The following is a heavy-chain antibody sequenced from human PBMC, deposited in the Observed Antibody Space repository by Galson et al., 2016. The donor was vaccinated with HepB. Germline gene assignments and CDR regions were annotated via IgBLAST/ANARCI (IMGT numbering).Heavy chain of an antibody. CDR1: GYTFTSYY. Sequence: SVKVSCKASGYTFTSYYMHWVRQAPGQGLEWMGIIKPRGGSTSYAQKFQGRVTMTRDTSTSTVYMELSSLRSEDTAVYYCARDLITGTTDYWGQGTLVTVSS. J-gene: IGHJ4*02. CDR2: IKPRGGST. V-gene: IGHV1-46*01. CDR3: ARDLITGTTDY. D-gene: IGHD1-7*01.